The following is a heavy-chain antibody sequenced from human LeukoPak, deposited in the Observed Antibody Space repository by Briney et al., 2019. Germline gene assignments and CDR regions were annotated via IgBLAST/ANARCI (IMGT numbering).Heavy chain of an antibody. CDR1: GGTFSSYA. J-gene: IGHJ3*02. CDR3: ARVVVYDSSGTDAFDI. V-gene: IGHV1-69*05. D-gene: IGHD3-22*01. CDR2: IIPIFGTA. Sequence: GSSVKVSCKASGGTFSSYAISWVRQAPGQGLEWMGGIIPIFGTANYAQKFQGRVTITTDESTSTAYMELSSLRSEDTAVYYCARVVVYDSSGTDAFDIWGQGTMVTVSS.